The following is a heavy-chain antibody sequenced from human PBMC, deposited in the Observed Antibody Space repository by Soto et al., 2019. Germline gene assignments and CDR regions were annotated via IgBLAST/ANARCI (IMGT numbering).Heavy chain of an antibody. CDR1: GGSISSSSYY. J-gene: IGHJ4*02. D-gene: IGHD6-13*01. CDR2: IYYSGST. CDR3: AGETLGIAFDH. Sequence: PSETLSLTCTVSGGSISSSSYYWGWIRQPPGKGLEWIGSIYYSGSTYYNPSLKSRVTISVDTSKNQFSLKLSSVTAADTAVYYCAGETLGIAFDHWGQGTLVTVSS. V-gene: IGHV4-39*01.